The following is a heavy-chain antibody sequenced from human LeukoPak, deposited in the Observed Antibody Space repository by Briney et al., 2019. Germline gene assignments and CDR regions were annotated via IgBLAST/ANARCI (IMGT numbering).Heavy chain of an antibody. D-gene: IGHD2-21*02. CDR1: GGSIGGYY. V-gene: IGHV4-59*01. CDR3: VRAAYCGGGCYYYFDY. Sequence: PLETLSLTCTVSGGSIGGYYWSWIRLPPGKGLEWIGYIYYSGSTSYNPAIKSRVTMSVDTSQNQFSLKLSSVTAADTAVYYCVRAAYCGGGCYYYFDYWGQGTLVTVSS. J-gene: IGHJ4*02. CDR2: IYYSGST.